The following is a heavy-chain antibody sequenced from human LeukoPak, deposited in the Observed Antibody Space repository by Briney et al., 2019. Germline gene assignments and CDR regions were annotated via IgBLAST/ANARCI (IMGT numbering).Heavy chain of an antibody. J-gene: IGHJ6*02. D-gene: IGHD2-2*02. V-gene: IGHV1-2*02. Sequence: ASVQDSCKASGYTFTGYYMHGVRQAPAQGLEGMGWINSNSGGSNYAQKFQARVTMTRDTPISTAYMELSRLRSDDTAVYYCARGPTYCSSTSCYTLSHFSHYYGMDVWGQGTTVTVSS. CDR3: ARGPTYCSSTSCYTLSHFSHYYGMDV. CDR1: GYTFTGYY. CDR2: INSNSGGS.